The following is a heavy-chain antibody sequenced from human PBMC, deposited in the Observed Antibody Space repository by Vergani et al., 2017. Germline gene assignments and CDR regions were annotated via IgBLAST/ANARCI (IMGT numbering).Heavy chain of an antibody. Sequence: QVQLQESGPGLVKPSQTLSLTCTVSGGSISSGSYYWSWIRQPAGKGLEWIGRIYTSGSTNYNPSLKSRVTISVDTSKNQFSLKLSSVTAADTAVYYCAGGSYPHAFDIWGQGTMVTVSS. V-gene: IGHV4-61*02. CDR1: GGSISSGSYY. J-gene: IGHJ3*02. CDR3: AGGSYPHAFDI. D-gene: IGHD1-26*01. CDR2: IYTSGST.